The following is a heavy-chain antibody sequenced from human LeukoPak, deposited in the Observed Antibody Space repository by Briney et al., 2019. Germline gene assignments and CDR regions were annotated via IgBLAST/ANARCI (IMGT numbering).Heavy chain of an antibody. CDR2: IYTSGST. D-gene: IGHD2-8*01. J-gene: IGHJ4*02. CDR1: GGSISSYY. V-gene: IGHV4-4*07. Sequence: SETLSLTCTVSGGSISSYYWTWIRQPAGKGLEWIGRIYTSGSTSYNPSLKSRVTMSLDTSKNQFSLELTSVTAADTAVYYCARGGALTVGTLDHWGQGTLVTVSS. CDR3: ARGGALTVGTLDH.